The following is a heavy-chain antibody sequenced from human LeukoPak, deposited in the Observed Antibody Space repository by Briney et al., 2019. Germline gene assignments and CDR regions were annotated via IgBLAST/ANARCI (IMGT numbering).Heavy chain of an antibody. CDR1: GGSITSSFY. D-gene: IGHD3-16*01. CDR3: ARASVLLSADY. CDR2: IYNSGGT. J-gene: IGHJ4*02. Sequence: PSETLSLTCTVSGGSITSSFYWSWIRQSPGKGLEWIGYIYNSGGTKYNPSLKSRLTISVDTSKNQFSLNLSSVTAADTAVYYCARASVLLSADYWGQGALVTVSS. V-gene: IGHV4-59*01.